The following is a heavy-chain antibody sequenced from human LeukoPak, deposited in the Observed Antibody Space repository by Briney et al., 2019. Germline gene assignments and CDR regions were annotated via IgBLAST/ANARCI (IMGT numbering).Heavy chain of an antibody. D-gene: IGHD6-13*01. CDR2: IFYSGST. CDR1: GASISTYY. V-gene: IGHV4-59*01. CDR3: ASGPYPAAGTDHQFDY. Sequence: SETLSLTCTVSGASISTYYWSWIRQPPGKALEWIGYIFYSGSTLYNPSLQSRVTISVDTSKNQFSLRLTSVTAADTAVYYCASGPYPAAGTDHQFDYWGQGTLVTVSS. J-gene: IGHJ4*02.